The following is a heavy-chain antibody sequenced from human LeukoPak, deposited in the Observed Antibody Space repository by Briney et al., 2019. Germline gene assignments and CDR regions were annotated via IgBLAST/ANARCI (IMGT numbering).Heavy chain of an antibody. CDR3: ARRWTTMTDDYFVY. Sequence: ASVKVSCKASGYTFTSYNIGWVRQAPGQGLEWMGWISGYNGHTNYARRLQGGVTMTTDTSTSTAYLEVRSLRSDDTAVFYCARRWTTMTDDYFVYWGQGTLVIVSS. V-gene: IGHV1-18*04. CDR1: GYTFTSYN. J-gene: IGHJ4*02. D-gene: IGHD4-17*01. CDR2: ISGYNGHT.